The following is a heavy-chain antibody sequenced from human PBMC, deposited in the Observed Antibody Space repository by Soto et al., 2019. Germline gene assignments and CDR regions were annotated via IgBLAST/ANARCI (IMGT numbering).Heavy chain of an antibody. D-gene: IGHD3-22*01. CDR2: IYWDDDK. J-gene: IGHJ6*02. V-gene: IGHV2-5*02. Sequence: QITLKESGPTLVKPTQTLTLTCTFSGFSLSTSGVGVGWIRQPPGKALEWLALIYWDDDKRYSPSLKSRLTIPQDTSKNQVLLTMTNMDPVNTATYYCAHFRYHYDSSGYYDYGMDVWGQGTTVTVSS. CDR1: GFSLSTSGVG. CDR3: AHFRYHYDSSGYYDYGMDV.